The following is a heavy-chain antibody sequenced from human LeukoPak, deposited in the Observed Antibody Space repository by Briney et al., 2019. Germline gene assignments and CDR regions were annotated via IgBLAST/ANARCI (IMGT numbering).Heavy chain of an antibody. CDR1: GYSITRGYF. D-gene: IGHD1-26*01. CDR2: MFHSGST. Sequence: PSETLSLTCTVSGYSITRGYFWGWIRQSPGKGLEWIASMFHSGSTYYNPSLKSRVTMSVDTSKNQFSLRLSSVTAADTAVYYCARDSPFEWEVFGDSFDIWGQGTVVTVSS. V-gene: IGHV4-38-2*02. J-gene: IGHJ3*02. CDR3: ARDSPFEWEVFGDSFDI.